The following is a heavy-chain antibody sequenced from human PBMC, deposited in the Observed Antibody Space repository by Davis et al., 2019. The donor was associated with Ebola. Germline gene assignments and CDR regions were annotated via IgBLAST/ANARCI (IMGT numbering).Heavy chain of an antibody. D-gene: IGHD6-13*01. CDR1: GGTFSSYA. V-gene: IGHV1-18*01. CDR2: ISAYNGNT. Sequence: AASVKVSCKTSGGTFSSYAISWVRQAPGQGLEWMGWISAYNGNTNYAQKLQGRVTMTTDTSTSTAYMELRSLRSDDTAVYYCARKGEGAAAGYYYYYGMDVWGQGTTVTVSS. CDR3: ARKGEGAAAGYYYYYGMDV. J-gene: IGHJ6*02.